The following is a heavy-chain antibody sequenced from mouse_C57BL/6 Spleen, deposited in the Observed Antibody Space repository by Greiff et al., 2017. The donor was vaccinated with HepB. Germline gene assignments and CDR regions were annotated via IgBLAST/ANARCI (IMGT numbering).Heavy chain of an antibody. V-gene: IGHV5-6*01. J-gene: IGHJ3*01. CDR3: ARGGAGTSAWFAY. CDR1: GFTFSSYG. CDR2: ISSGGSYT. Sequence: EVQVVESGGDLVKPGGSLKLSCAASGFTFSSYGMSWVRQTPDKRLEWVATISSGGSYTYYPDSVKGRFTISRDNAKNTLYLQMSSLKSEDTAMYYCARGGAGTSAWFAYWGQGTLVTVSA. D-gene: IGHD4-1*01.